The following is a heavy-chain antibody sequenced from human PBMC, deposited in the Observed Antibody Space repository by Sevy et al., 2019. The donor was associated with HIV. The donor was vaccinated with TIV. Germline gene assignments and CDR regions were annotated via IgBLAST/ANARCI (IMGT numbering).Heavy chain of an antibody. CDR2: IRSKAYGGTT. CDR1: GFTFGDYA. CDR3: TNSGSYYSHYYYYGMDV. D-gene: IGHD1-26*01. V-gene: IGHV3-49*03. J-gene: IGHJ6*02. Sequence: GGSLRLSCTASGFTFGDYAMSWFRQAPGKGPEWVGFIRSKAYGGTTEYAASVKGRFTISRDDSKSIAYLQMNSLKTEDTAVYYCTNSGSYYSHYYYYGMDVWGQGTTVTVSS.